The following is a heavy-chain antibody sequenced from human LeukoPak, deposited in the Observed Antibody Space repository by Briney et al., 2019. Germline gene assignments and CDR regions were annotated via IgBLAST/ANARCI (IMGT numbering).Heavy chain of an antibody. Sequence: ASVRVSCKASGYTFTSYDINCGRQAPGERLEWMGWMKPNSGNTGYAQKFQGRVTMTRDTSISTAYMELSSLRSEDTAVYYCARGSVAIRLWGQGTLVTVSS. V-gene: IGHV1-8*01. D-gene: IGHD2-2*02. CDR3: ARGSVAIRL. CDR1: GYTFTSYD. J-gene: IGHJ4*02. CDR2: MKPNSGNT.